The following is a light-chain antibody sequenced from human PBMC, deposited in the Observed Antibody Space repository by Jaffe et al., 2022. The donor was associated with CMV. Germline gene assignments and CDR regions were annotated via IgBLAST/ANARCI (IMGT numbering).Light chain of an antibody. J-gene: IGKJ2*03. CDR1: QSLVYEKDGKIY. Sequence: DVVMTQSPLSLAVTLGQPASISCRSSQSLVYEKDGKIYLNWFLQRPGQSPRRLIYMVSDRESEVPGRFSGSGSGSDFSLEISGVEPEDVGIYYCMQGTHWPFSFGQGTRLEIK. CDR2: MVS. CDR3: MQGTHWPFS. V-gene: IGKV2-30*01.